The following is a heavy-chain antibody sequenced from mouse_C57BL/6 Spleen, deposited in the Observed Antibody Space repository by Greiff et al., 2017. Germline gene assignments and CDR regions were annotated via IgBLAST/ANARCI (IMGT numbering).Heavy chain of an antibody. CDR2: ISSGSSTI. Sequence: EVQGVESGGGLVKPGGSLKLSCAASGFTFSDYGMHWVRQAPEKGLEWVAYISSGSSTIYYADTVKGRFTISRDNAKNTLFLQMTSLRSEDTAMYYCASKYYYGSSSYAMDYWGQGTSVTVSS. CDR3: ASKYYYGSSSYAMDY. V-gene: IGHV5-17*01. CDR1: GFTFSDYG. D-gene: IGHD1-1*01. J-gene: IGHJ4*01.